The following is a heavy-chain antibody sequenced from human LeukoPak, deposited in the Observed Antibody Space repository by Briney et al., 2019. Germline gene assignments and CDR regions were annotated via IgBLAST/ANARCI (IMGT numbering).Heavy chain of an antibody. J-gene: IGHJ4*02. CDR1: GFTFDDYS. D-gene: IGHD2-21*02. CDR2: INWNSGTI. Sequence: GGSLRLSCAACGFTFDDYSMQWVRQAPGKGLEWVSGINWNSGTIGYADSVKGRFTISRDNAKNSLYLQMNSLRAEDTALYYCTKMRRGGDGLDIWGQGTLVTVSA. CDR3: TKMRRGGDGLDI. V-gene: IGHV3-9*01.